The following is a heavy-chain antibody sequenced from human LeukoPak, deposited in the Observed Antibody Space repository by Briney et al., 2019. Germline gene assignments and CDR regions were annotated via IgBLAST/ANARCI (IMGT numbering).Heavy chain of an antibody. CDR1: GFTFSSYG. Sequence: GGSLRLSCAASGFTFSSYGMHWVRQAPGKGLEWVAVISYDGSNKYYADSVKGRFTISRDDSKNTLYLQMNSLRAEDTAVYYCAKGRGVRGVIIYYFDYWGQGTLVTVSS. CDR3: AKGRGVRGVIIYYFDY. CDR2: ISYDGSNK. V-gene: IGHV3-30*18. J-gene: IGHJ4*02. D-gene: IGHD3-10*01.